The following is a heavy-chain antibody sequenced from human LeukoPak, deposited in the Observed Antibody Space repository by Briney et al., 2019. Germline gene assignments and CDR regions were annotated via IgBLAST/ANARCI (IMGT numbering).Heavy chain of an antibody. Sequence: GASVKVSCKASGGTFNNYAISWVRQAPGQGLEWMGGIIPIFDTPNYAQKFQGRVTITTDESTSTAYMELSSLRSEDTAVYYCARPDSSIAARYDAFDIWGQGTMVTVSS. J-gene: IGHJ3*02. CDR1: GGTFNNYA. V-gene: IGHV1-69*05. D-gene: IGHD6-6*01. CDR3: ARPDSSIAARYDAFDI. CDR2: IIPIFDTP.